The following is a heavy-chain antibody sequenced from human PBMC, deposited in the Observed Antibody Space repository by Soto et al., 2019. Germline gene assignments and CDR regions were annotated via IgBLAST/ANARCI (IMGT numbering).Heavy chain of an antibody. CDR2: IHYSGIT. V-gene: IGHV4-39*01. CDR1: GGSISSNNYY. J-gene: IGHJ6*03. Sequence: QLQLQESGPGLVKPSETLSLTCSVSGGSISSNNYYWDWIRQPPGKGLEWIGNIHYSGITYYNPSLKSRVTISVDTSKNQFSLKLSSVTAADTAVYYCAAGSQPYYMDVWVTGTTVTVSS. D-gene: IGHD2-2*01. CDR3: AAGSQPYYMDV.